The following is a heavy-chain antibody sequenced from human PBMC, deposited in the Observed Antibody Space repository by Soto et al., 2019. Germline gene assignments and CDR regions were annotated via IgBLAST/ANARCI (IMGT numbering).Heavy chain of an antibody. J-gene: IGHJ4*02. CDR1: GYTFSHYW. V-gene: IGHV3-74*01. CDR2: VNPDGTIT. Sequence: GGSLRLSCAASGYTFSHYWMHWVRHAPGKGLVWVSRVNPDGTITTYADSVKGRFTNSRDNAKNTLYLQKNRLGVEDTALYYCSYYTFGEKDFWGQGTPVTVSS. CDR3: SYYTFGEKDF. D-gene: IGHD3-10*01.